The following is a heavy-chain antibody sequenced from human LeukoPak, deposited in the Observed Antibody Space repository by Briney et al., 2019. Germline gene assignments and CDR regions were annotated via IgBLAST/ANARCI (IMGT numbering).Heavy chain of an antibody. D-gene: IGHD3-9*01. CDR2: ISSSSSYI. V-gene: IGHV3-21*01. Sequence: GGSLRLSCAASGFTFSSYSMNWVRQAPGKGLERVSSISSSSSYIYYADSVEGRFTISRDNAKNSLYLQMNSLRAEDTAVYYCARAPRYYDILTGYSMQDAFDIWGQGTMVTVSS. CDR1: GFTFSSYS. J-gene: IGHJ3*02. CDR3: ARAPRYYDILTGYSMQDAFDI.